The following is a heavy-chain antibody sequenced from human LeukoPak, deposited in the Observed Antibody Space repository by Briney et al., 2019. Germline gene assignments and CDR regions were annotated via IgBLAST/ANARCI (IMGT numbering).Heavy chain of an antibody. CDR2: ISSSGSTI. Sequence: GGSLRLSCAASGFTFSDYYMNWIRQAPGKGLEWVSYISSSGSTIYYADSVKGRFTISRDNSKNTLYLQMNSLRAEDTAVYYCAKNSVYSSGWYKGFDYWGQGTLVTVSS. CDR3: AKNSVYSSGWYKGFDY. J-gene: IGHJ4*02. D-gene: IGHD6-19*01. CDR1: GFTFSDYY. V-gene: IGHV3-11*01.